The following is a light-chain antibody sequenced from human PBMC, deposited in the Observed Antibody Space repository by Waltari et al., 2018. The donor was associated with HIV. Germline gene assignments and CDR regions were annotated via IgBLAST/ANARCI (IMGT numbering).Light chain of an antibody. V-gene: IGLV1-47*01. CDR2: RNN. CDR1: SSNIGSNY. J-gene: IGLJ3*02. Sequence: QSVLTHPPSASGTPGQRVTISCSGSSSNIGSNYVYWYQQLPGTTPKLLLYRNNPRPSGVPDRFACSKSGSSASLAISGLRSEDEADYYCAAWDDSLSGWVFGGGTKLTVL. CDR3: AAWDDSLSGWV.